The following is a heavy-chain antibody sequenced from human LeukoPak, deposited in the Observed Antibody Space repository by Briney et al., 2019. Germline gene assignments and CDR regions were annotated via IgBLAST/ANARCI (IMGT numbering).Heavy chain of an antibody. D-gene: IGHD3-22*01. Sequence: DSVKVSCKASGYTFTGSGWYLYWLRQAPGQGLECVGWIHPNNGATLYAQKFQGRVAMTTDTSISTAYMELSRLRPDHTAMYYCARDWPAQIVDFDYWGQGTLVTVSS. J-gene: IGHJ4*02. CDR2: IHPNNGAT. CDR3: ARDWPAQIVDFDY. V-gene: IGHV1-2*02. CDR1: GYTFTGSGWY.